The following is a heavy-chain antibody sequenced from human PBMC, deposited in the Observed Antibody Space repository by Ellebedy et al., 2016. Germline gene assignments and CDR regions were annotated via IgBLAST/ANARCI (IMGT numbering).Heavy chain of an antibody. V-gene: IGHV4-34*01. D-gene: IGHD4-17*01. CDR1: GGSFSGYY. J-gene: IGHJ4*02. CDR2: INHSGST. Sequence: SETLSLXCAVYGGSFSGYYWSWIRQPPGKGLEWIGEINHSGSTNYNPSLKSRVTISVDTSKNQFSLKLSSVTAADTAVYYCARVPPGPSTVTTSKFYFDYWGQGTLVTVSS. CDR3: ARVPPGPSTVTTSKFYFDY.